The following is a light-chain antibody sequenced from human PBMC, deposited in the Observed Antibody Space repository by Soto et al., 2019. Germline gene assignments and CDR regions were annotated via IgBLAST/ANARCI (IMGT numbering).Light chain of an antibody. J-gene: IGKJ2*01. CDR1: QSLGSG. V-gene: IGKV1-5*03. CDR3: QQYNDFQYT. CDR2: KAT. Sequence: DIQMTQSPPTLSASVGDGVSITCRASQSLGSGLAWYQQKPGKAPKLLIYKATNLQRGVTSRFSGSGSATDFSLTISSLQPEDSATYYCQQYNDFQYTFGQGTKVEI.